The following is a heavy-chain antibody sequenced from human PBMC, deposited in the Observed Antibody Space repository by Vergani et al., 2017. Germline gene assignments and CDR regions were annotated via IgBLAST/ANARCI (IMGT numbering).Heavy chain of an antibody. D-gene: IGHD1-1*01. J-gene: IGHJ3*02. CDR1: GFSLSTSGMR. V-gene: IGHV2-70*04. CDR2: IDWDDDK. CDR3: ARTRNDVYAFDI. Sequence: QVTLKESGPALVKPTQTLTLTCTFSGFSLSTSGMRVSWIRQPPGKALEWLARIDWDDDKFYSTSLKTRLTISKDTSKNQVVLTMTNMDPVDTATYYCARTRNDVYAFDIWGQGTMVTVSS.